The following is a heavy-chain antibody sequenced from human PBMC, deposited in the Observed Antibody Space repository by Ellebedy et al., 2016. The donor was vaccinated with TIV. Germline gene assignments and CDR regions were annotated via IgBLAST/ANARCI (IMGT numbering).Heavy chain of an antibody. Sequence: MPSETLSLTCAVSSGSISSSNWWSWVRQPPGKGLEWIGEISPSGNTNYIPSLKSRITISVDKSRNQFFLKLSSVTAADTAVYYCARVVVPAAMLLYYYYAMDVWGQGTTVTVSS. D-gene: IGHD2-2*01. V-gene: IGHV4-4*02. CDR1: SGSISSSNW. CDR3: ARVVVPAAMLLYYYYAMDV. CDR2: ISPSGNT. J-gene: IGHJ6*02.